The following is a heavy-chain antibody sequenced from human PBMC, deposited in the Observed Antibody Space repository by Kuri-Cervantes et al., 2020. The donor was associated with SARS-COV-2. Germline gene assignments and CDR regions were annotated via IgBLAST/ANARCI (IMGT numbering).Heavy chain of an antibody. J-gene: IGHJ2*01. CDR3: ARSQDWGEWYFDL. D-gene: IGHD3-16*01. CDR2: IYHSGST. CDR1: GGSISSGGYY. V-gene: IGHV4-30-2*01. Sequence: LRHSCTVSGGSISSGGYYWSWIRQPPGKGLEWIGYIYHSGSTYYNPSLKSRVTISVDRSKNQFSLKLSSVTAADTAVYYCARSQDWGEWYFDLWGRGTLVTVSS.